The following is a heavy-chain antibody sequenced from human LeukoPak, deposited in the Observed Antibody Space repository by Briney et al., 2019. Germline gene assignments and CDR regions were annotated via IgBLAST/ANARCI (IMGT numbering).Heavy chain of an antibody. CDR3: ARASGVVVTATPSDY. Sequence: ASVKVSCKASGYTFTSYGISWVRRAPGQGLEWMGWISAYNGNTNYAQKLQGRVTMTTDTSTSTAYMELRSLRSDDTAVYYCARASGVVVTATPSDYWGQGTLVTVSS. CDR1: GYTFTSYG. CDR2: ISAYNGNT. J-gene: IGHJ4*02. D-gene: IGHD2-21*02. V-gene: IGHV1-18*01.